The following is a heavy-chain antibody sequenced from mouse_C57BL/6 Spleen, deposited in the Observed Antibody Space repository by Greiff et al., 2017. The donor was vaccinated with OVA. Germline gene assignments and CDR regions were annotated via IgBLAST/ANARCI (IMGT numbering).Heavy chain of an antibody. Sequence: VQLQQSGAELVRPGASVTLSCKASGYTFTDYEMHWVKQTPVHGLEWIGAIDPATGGTAYNQKFKGKAILTADKSSSTAYMELRSLTSEDSAVYYCTRHGTHYGSSYWYFDVWGTGTTVTVSS. CDR2: IDPATGGT. J-gene: IGHJ1*03. D-gene: IGHD1-1*01. CDR1: GYTFTDYE. V-gene: IGHV1-15*01. CDR3: TRHGTHYGSSYWYFDV.